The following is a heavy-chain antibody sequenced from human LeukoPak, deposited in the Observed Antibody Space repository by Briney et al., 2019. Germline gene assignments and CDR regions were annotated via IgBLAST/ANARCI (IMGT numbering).Heavy chain of an antibody. CDR2: TYYRSKWSN. CDR1: GDSVSSNSAA. J-gene: IGHJ6*02. Sequence: SQTLSLTCVISGDSVSSNSAAWSWIRQSPSRGLEWLGRTYYRSKWSNDYAVSVKSRITINPDTSKNQFSLQLNSVTPEDTAVYYCARGTPSSSGWLYYGMDVWGQGTTVTVSS. D-gene: IGHD6-19*01. V-gene: IGHV6-1*01. CDR3: ARGTPSSSGWLYYGMDV.